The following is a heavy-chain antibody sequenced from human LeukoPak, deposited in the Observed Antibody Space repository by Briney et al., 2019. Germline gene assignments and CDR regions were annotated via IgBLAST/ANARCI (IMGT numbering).Heavy chain of an antibody. CDR2: ISYDGSNK. D-gene: IGHD1-1*01. V-gene: IGHV3-30*18. J-gene: IGHJ4*02. Sequence: GGSLRLSCAASGFTFSSYGMHWVRQAPGKGLEWVAVISYDGSNKYYADSVKGRFTISRDNSKNTPYLQMNSLRAEDTAVYYCAKDGRDGSYYFDYWGQGTLVTVSS. CDR1: GFTFSSYG. CDR3: AKDGRDGSYYFDY.